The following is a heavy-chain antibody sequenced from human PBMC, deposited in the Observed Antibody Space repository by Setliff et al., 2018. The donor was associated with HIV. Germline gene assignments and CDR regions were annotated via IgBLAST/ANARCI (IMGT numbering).Heavy chain of an antibody. CDR2: IYPGDSDT. D-gene: IGHD2-15*01. J-gene: IGHJ3*02. V-gene: IGHV5-51*01. CDR1: GYSFTSYW. CDR3: ARHLRGGSCSGGSCFNDAFDI. Sequence: ESLKISCKGSGYSFTSYWIGWVRQMPGKGLAWMGIIYPGDSDTRYSPSFQGQVTISADKSISTAYLQWSSLKASDTAMYYCARHLRGGSCSGGSCFNDAFDIWGQGTMFTVSS.